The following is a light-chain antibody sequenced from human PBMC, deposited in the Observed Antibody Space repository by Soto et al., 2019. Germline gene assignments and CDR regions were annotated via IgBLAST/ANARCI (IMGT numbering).Light chain of an antibody. CDR1: QSVSSH. CDR3: QQRADWWT. CDR2: DAS. V-gene: IGKV3-11*01. J-gene: IGKJ1*01. Sequence: EIVVTQSPATLSLSPGERATLSCRASQSVSSHLAWYQQKPGQAPRLLIDDASNRATGIPARFSGSGSGTDFTLTISSLEPEDSAVYYCQQRADWWTFDQGTKVEVK.